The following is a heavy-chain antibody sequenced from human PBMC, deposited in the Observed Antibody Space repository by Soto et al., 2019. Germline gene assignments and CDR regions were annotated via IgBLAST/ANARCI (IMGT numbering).Heavy chain of an antibody. CDR3: ARDLEYIVVVPAAILGAFDI. CDR2: TYYRSKWYN. J-gene: IGHJ3*02. CDR1: GDSVSSNSAA. D-gene: IGHD2-2*01. Sequence: SQTLSLTCAISGDSVSSNSAAWNWIRQSPSRGLEWLGRTYYRSKWYNDYAVSVKSRITINPDTSKNQFSLQLNSVTPEDTAVYYCARDLEYIVVVPAAILGAFDIWGQGTMVTVSS. V-gene: IGHV6-1*01.